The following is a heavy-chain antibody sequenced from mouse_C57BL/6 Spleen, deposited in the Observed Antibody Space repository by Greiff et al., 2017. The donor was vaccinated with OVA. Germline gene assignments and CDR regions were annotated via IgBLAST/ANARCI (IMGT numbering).Heavy chain of an antibody. CDR3: AREDGYYPYFDY. Sequence: EVMLVESEGGLVQPGSSMKLSCTASGFTFSDYYMAWVRQVPEKGLEWVANINYDGSSTYYLDSLKSRFIISRDNAKNILYLQMSSLKSEDTATYYCAREDGYYPYFDYWGQGTTLTVSS. V-gene: IGHV5-16*01. D-gene: IGHD2-3*01. J-gene: IGHJ2*01. CDR2: INYDGSST. CDR1: GFTFSDYY.